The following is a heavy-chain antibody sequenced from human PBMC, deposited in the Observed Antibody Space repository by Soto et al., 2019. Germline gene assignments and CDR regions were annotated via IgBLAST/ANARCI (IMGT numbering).Heavy chain of an antibody. Sequence: QVQLAESGGGVVQPGRSLRLSCVASGFTFSSYGMHWVRQAPGKGLEWVAIISYDGSNTYYADSVKGRFTISRDNSKNTLYLQMNSLRAEDTSVYYCAKEGGLSGSYYISSSYYFDYWGQGTLVTVSS. J-gene: IGHJ4*02. V-gene: IGHV3-30*18. CDR2: ISYDGSNT. CDR3: AKEGGLSGSYYISSSYYFDY. D-gene: IGHD1-26*01. CDR1: GFTFSSYG.